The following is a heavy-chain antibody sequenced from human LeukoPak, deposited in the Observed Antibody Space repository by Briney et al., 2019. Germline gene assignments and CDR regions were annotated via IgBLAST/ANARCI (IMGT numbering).Heavy chain of an antibody. CDR1: GGSFSGYY. CDR3: ARGLFYDFWSGPTLVY. CDR2: INHSGST. D-gene: IGHD3-3*01. V-gene: IGHV4-34*01. J-gene: IGHJ4*02. Sequence: SETLSLTCAVYGGSFSGYYWSWIRQPPGKGLGWIGEINHSGSTNYNPSLKSRVTISVDTSKNQFSLKLSSVTAADTAVYYCARGLFYDFWSGPTLVYWGQGTLVTVSS.